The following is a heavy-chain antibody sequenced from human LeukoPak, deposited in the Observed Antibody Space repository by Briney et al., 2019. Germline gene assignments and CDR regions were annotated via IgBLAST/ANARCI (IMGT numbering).Heavy chain of an antibody. J-gene: IGHJ4*02. V-gene: IGHV3-30*14. CDR2: IPYDGRDK. D-gene: IGHD3-10*01. Sequence: GGSLRLSCTASGFTFGDYAMSWFRQAPGKGLEWVTFIPYDGRDKYYADSVKGRFTISRDNSKNTLYLQMNSLRAEDTAVYYCARLDYYGSGSFFFDYWGQGTLVTVSS. CDR1: GFTFGDYA. CDR3: ARLDYYGSGSFFFDY.